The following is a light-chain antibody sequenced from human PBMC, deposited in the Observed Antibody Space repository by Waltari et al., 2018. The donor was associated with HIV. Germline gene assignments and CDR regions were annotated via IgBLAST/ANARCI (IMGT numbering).Light chain of an antibody. V-gene: IGLV2-14*03. CDR2: DVS. Sequence: QSALTQPASVSGAPGQSITISCTGTPSDIGDYNYVSWYQQHPGKAPKLVIYDVSNRPSGIATRFSVSKSGTTACLTISRLQAEDEAVYYCSSYTRSTRTTAWLFGGGTRLTVL. J-gene: IGLJ2*01. CDR1: PSDIGDYNY. CDR3: SSYTRSTRTTAWL.